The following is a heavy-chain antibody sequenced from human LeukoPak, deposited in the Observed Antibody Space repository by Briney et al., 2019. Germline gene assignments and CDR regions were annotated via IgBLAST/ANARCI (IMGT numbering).Heavy chain of an antibody. CDR2: IHYSGST. D-gene: IGHD3-10*01. CDR3: ARDKEDSGTDY. CDR1: GGSISSGDYY. Sequence: SETLSLTCTVSGGSISSGDYYWSWIRQHPGKGLEWIGYIHYSGSTYYNPSLKSRVTISLDTSKNQFSLKLSSVTAADTAVYYCARDKEDSGTDYWGQGTLVTVSS. J-gene: IGHJ4*02. V-gene: IGHV4-31*03.